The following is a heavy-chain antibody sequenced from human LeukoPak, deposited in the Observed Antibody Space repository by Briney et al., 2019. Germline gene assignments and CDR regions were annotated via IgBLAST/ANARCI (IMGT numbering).Heavy chain of an antibody. Sequence: PGRSLRLSCAASGFTFSSYAMHWVRQAPGKGLEWVAVISYDGSNKYYADSVKGRFTISRDNSKNTLYLQMNSLRAEDTAVYYCAKDYYDSSGYYLNWGQGTLVTVSS. CDR2: ISYDGSNK. D-gene: IGHD3-22*01. CDR1: GFTFSSYA. CDR3: AKDYYDSSGYYLN. V-gene: IGHV3-30-3*01. J-gene: IGHJ4*02.